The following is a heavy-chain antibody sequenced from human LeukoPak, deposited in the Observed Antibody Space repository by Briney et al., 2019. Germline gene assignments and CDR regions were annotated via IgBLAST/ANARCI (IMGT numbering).Heavy chain of an antibody. V-gene: IGHV3-48*03. CDR2: ISSSGSTI. J-gene: IGHJ3*02. CDR1: GFTFSSYE. Sequence: GGSLRLSCAASGFTFSSYEMNWDRQAPGKGLEWVSYISSSGSTIYYADSVKGRFTISRDNAKNSLYLQMNSLRAEDTAVYYCARALLVRGVSDAFDIWGQGTMVTVSS. CDR3: ARALLVRGVSDAFDI. D-gene: IGHD3-10*01.